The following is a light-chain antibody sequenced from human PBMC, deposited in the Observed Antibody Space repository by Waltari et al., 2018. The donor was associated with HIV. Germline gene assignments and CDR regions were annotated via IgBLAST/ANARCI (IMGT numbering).Light chain of an antibody. CDR3: CSYAGSSTLL. J-gene: IGLJ2*01. CDR2: DVS. V-gene: IGLV2-23*01. Sequence: QSALTQPASVSGSPGQSITISCPGTSSAVGGYNYVSWYQQHPGKAPKLVIYDVSARPSGVSNRFSGSKSGNTASLTISGLQAEDEADYNCCSYAGSSTLLFGGGTKVTVL. CDR1: SSAVGGYNY.